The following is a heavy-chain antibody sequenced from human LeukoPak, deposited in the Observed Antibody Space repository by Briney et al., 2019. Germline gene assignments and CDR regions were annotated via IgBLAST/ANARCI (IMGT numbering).Heavy chain of an antibody. CDR3: ASNTYYYDSSGYYYS. D-gene: IGHD3-22*01. V-gene: IGHV1-69*05. CDR2: IIPIFGTA. Sequence: SVKVSCKASGGTFSSYAISWVRQAPGQGLEWMGGIIPIFGTATYAQKFQGRVTITTDESTSTAYMELSSLRSEDTAVYYCASNTYYYDSSGYYYSWGQGTLVTVSS. J-gene: IGHJ4*02. CDR1: GGTFSSYA.